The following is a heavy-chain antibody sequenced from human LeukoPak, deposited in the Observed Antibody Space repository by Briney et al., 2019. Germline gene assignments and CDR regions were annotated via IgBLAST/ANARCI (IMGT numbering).Heavy chain of an antibody. D-gene: IGHD3-22*01. Sequence: GASVKVSCKASGYTFTGYYMHWVRQAPGQGLEWMGWINPNSGGTNYAQKFQGRVTMTRDTSISTAYMELSRLRSDDTAVYYCAREITMIVVVNDDYWGQGTLVTVSS. V-gene: IGHV1-2*02. CDR2: INPNSGGT. CDR3: AREITMIVVVNDDY. CDR1: GYTFTGYY. J-gene: IGHJ4*02.